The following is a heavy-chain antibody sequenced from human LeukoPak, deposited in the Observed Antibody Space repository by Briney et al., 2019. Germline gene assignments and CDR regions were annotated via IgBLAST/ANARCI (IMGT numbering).Heavy chain of an antibody. D-gene: IGHD6-13*01. CDR2: ISGSGGST. Sequence: PGGSLRLSCAASGFTFSSYAMSWVRQAPGKGLEWVSAISGSGGSTYYADSVKGRFTISRDNSKNTLYLQMNSLRAEDTAVYYCAKVLGDSSSWYPGYFDYWGQGTLVTVSS. J-gene: IGHJ4*02. CDR1: GFTFSSYA. V-gene: IGHV3-23*01. CDR3: AKVLGDSSSWYPGYFDY.